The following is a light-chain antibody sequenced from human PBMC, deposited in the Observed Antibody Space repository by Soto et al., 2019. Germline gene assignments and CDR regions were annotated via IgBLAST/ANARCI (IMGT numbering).Light chain of an antibody. CDR3: SSYAGSSNV. V-gene: IGLV2-8*01. J-gene: IGLJ1*01. CDR1: SSDVGGYDY. Sequence: QSALTQPPSASGSPGQTVTISCTGTSSDVGGYDYVSWYQQHPGEAPKLIIYEVTKRPSGVPDRFSGSKSGNTASLTVSGLQAEDEADYYCSSYAGSSNVFGTGTKLTVL. CDR2: EVT.